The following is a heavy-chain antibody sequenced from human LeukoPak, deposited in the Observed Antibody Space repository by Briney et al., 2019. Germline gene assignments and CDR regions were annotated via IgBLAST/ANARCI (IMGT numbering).Heavy chain of an antibody. J-gene: IGHJ4*02. CDR1: GFTFSSHA. V-gene: IGHV3-23*01. CDR3: AKDLSSSGFRIDY. CDR2: ISDSGVST. Sequence: GGAVRLSCAASGFTFSSHAMSWVRQAAGKGLEWVSTISDSGVSTYFADPVKGRFTISRDNSKNTLYMQMNSLRAGDTAVYYCAKDLSSSGFRIDYWGQGTLVTVS. D-gene: IGHD6-19*01.